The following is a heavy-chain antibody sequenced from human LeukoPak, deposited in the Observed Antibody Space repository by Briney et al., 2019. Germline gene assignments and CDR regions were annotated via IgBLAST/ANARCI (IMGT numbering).Heavy chain of an antibody. CDR2: INHSGST. CDR3: ARGSRWLQL. J-gene: IGHJ4*02. V-gene: IGHV4-34*01. CDR1: GGSFSGYY. D-gene: IGHD5-24*01. Sequence: SETLSLTCAVYGGSFSGYYWSWIRQPPGNGLEWIGEINHSGSTNYNPSLKSRVTISVDTSKNQFSLKLSSVTAADTAVYYCARGSRWLQLWGQGTLVTVSS.